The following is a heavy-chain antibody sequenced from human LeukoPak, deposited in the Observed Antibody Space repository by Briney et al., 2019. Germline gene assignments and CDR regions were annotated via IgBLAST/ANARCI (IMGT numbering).Heavy chain of an antibody. V-gene: IGHV6-1*01. CDR2: TYYRSKWYN. CDR1: GDSVSSNSAA. J-gene: IGHJ3*02. Sequence: SQTLSLTCAISGDSVSSNSAAWNWIRQSPSRGLEWLGRTYYRSKWYNDYAVSVISRITINPDTSKNQFSLQLNSVTPGDTAVYYCARILGVASLDAFDIWGQGTMVTVSS. CDR3: ARILGVASLDAFDI. D-gene: IGHD2-8*02.